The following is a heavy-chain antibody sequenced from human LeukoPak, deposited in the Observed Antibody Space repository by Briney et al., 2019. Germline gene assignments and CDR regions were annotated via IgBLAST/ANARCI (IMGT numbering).Heavy chain of an antibody. CDR2: INHSGST. J-gene: IGHJ4*02. D-gene: IGHD6-13*01. CDR3: ARVHRSSYSSSWQTDY. CDR1: GGSFSGYY. V-gene: IGHV4-34*01. Sequence: PSETLSLTCAVYGGSFSGYYWSWIRQPPGKGREWIGEINHSGSTNYNPSLKSRVTISVDTSKNQFSLKLSSVTAADTAVYYCARVHRSSYSSSWQTDYWGQGTLVTVSS.